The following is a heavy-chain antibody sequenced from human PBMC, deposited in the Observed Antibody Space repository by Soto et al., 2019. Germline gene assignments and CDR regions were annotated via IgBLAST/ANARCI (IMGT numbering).Heavy chain of an antibody. CDR1: GFTFSNAW. V-gene: IGHV3-15*07. J-gene: IGHJ6*02. CDR2: IKMKSEGATT. Sequence: EAQLGESGGGLVTPGGSLRLSCEASGFTFSNAWMNWVRQAPGKGLEWVGLIKMKSEGATTHYAAPVNGRFTISRDDSKKILYLQMSSLKTEDTAVDYWTTLGSHYYYHNFDVWGQGTTVAVSS. CDR3: TTLGSHYYYHNFDV.